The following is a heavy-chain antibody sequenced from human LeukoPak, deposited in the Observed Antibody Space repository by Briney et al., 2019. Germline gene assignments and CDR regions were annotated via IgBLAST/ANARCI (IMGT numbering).Heavy chain of an antibody. J-gene: IGHJ3*02. D-gene: IGHD6-13*01. CDR2: ISYDGSNK. CDR3: AKGKYLAEPLDAFDI. Sequence: PGGSLRLSCAASGFTFSSYGMHWVRQAPGKGLEWVAVISYDGSNKYYADSVKGRFTISRDNSKNTLYLQMNSLRAEDTAVYYCAKGKYLAEPLDAFDIWGQGTMVTVSS. CDR1: GFTFSSYG. V-gene: IGHV3-30*18.